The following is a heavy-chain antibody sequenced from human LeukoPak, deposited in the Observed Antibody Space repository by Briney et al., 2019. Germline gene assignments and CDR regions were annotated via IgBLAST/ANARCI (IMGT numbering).Heavy chain of an antibody. Sequence: ASVKVSCKASGYTFTSYGISWVRQAPGQGFEWMGWISAYNGNTNYAQKLQGRVTMTTDTSTSTAYMELRSLRSDDTAVYYCARGPYCSSTSCYIGARNWFDPWGQGTLVTVSS. CDR2: ISAYNGNT. CDR3: ARGPYCSSTSCYIGARNWFDP. D-gene: IGHD2-2*02. V-gene: IGHV1-18*01. CDR1: GYTFTSYG. J-gene: IGHJ5*02.